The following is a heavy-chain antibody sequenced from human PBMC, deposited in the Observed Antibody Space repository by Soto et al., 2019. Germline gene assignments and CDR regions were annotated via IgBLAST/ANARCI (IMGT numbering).Heavy chain of an antibody. V-gene: IGHV4-59*01. Sequence: ASKTLSLTCRGSGGSISSDYWSWIRQSTGKGLEWIGYIYSRGNTNYNPSLKSRGTISVDTSKTQFSLNLSSVTAPDTAVYYCASGSTRDHYYSVHSGFDVWGQWTTVTVSS. CDR2: IYSRGNT. J-gene: IGHJ6*02. CDR3: ASGSTRDHYYSVHSGFDV. CDR1: GGSISSDY. D-gene: IGHD2-21*02.